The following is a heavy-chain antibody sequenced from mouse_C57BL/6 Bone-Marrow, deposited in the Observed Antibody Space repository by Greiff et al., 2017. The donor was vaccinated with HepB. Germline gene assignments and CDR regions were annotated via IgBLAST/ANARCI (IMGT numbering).Heavy chain of an antibody. Sequence: VKLMESGAELARPGASVKLSCKASGYTFTSYGISWVKQRTGQGLEWIGEIYPRSGNTYYNEKFKGKATLTADKSSSTAYMELRSLTSEDSAVYFCARFLYYYGSSHWYFDVWGTGTTVTVSS. CDR1: GYTFTSYG. D-gene: IGHD1-1*01. CDR2: IYPRSGNT. CDR3: ARFLYYYGSSHWYFDV. V-gene: IGHV1-81*01. J-gene: IGHJ1*03.